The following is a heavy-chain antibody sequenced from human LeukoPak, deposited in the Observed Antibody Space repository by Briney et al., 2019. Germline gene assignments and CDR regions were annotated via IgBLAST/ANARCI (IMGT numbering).Heavy chain of an antibody. J-gene: IGHJ5*02. CDR1: GFTFSSFS. CDR2: ISPSGDST. D-gene: IGHD6-13*01. Sequence: GGSLRLPCAASGFTFSSFSMNWVRQAPGKGLEWVSHISPSGDSTYYADSVKGRFTISRDSSKNTLSLQMNSLRAEDTAVYYCASSGIAAAGNWFDPWGQGTLVTVSS. CDR3: ASSGIAAAGNWFDP. V-gene: IGHV3-23*01.